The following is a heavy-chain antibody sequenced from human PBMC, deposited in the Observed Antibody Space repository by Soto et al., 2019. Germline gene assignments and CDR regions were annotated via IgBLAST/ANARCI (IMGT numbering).Heavy chain of an antibody. V-gene: IGHV3-30*18. CDR3: AKRQYSGDYEENDAFDI. CDR2: ISFDGSFK. CDR1: GFTFSSFG. Sequence: QVQLVESGGGVVQPGRSLTLSCAASGFTFSSFGIHWVRQAPGKGLEWVTFISFDGSFKYYADSVNGRFNISRDNSKNTVYLQMNSLRAEDTAVYFCAKRQYSGDYEENDAFDIWGRGTMVTVSS. D-gene: IGHD4-17*01. J-gene: IGHJ3*02.